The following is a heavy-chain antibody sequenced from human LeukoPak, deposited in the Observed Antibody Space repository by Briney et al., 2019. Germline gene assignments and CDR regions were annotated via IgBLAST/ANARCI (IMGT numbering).Heavy chain of an antibody. CDR1: GFTFSGYA. D-gene: IGHD1-1*01. CDR2: IKSKTDGGTT. V-gene: IGHV3-15*01. CDR3: ITGTW. J-gene: IGHJ4*02. Sequence: GGSLRLSCAASGFTFSGYAMNWARQAPGKGLEWVCRIKSKTDGGTTDYAAPVKGRFTISRDDSKNTLYLQMNSLKTEDTAVYYCITGTWWGQGTLVTVSS.